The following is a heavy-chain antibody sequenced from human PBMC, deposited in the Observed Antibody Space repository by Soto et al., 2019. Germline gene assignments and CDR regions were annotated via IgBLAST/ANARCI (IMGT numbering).Heavy chain of an antibody. D-gene: IGHD5-12*01. J-gene: IGHJ4*02. CDR3: AKEMATIGYIDY. CDR1: GFTLSSYA. CDR2: ISGSGGST. Sequence: TGWSLRLSCAASGFTLSSYATSWVRQAPGKGLEWVSAISGSGGSTYYADSVRGRFTISRDNSKNTLYLQMNSLRAEDTAIYYCAKEMATIGYIDYWGPGTLVTVSS. V-gene: IGHV3-23*01.